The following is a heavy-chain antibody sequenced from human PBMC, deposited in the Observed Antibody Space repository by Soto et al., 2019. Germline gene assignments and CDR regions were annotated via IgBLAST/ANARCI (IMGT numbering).Heavy chain of an antibody. Sequence: EVQLVESGGGLVQPGRSLRLSCAASGFRLEDYAMHWVRQAPGKGLEWVSGIAWNSDLIGYADSVKGRFTISRDNGKNSLYLQMNSLRPEETALYYCAKDHYGSAIYGMDVWGQGTTVTVSS. CDR3: AKDHYGSAIYGMDV. CDR2: IAWNSDLI. V-gene: IGHV3-9*01. D-gene: IGHD3-10*01. J-gene: IGHJ6*02. CDR1: GFRLEDYA.